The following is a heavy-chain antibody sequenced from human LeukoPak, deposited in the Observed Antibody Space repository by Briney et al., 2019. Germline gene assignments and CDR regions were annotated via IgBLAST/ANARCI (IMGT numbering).Heavy chain of an antibody. D-gene: IGHD3-22*01. CDR3: ARGDSLDY. Sequence: ASVKVSCKASGYTFTGYYMHWVRQAPGQGLEWMGGIIPIFGTANYAQKFQGRVTMTRDTSTSTVYMELSSLRSEDTAVYYCARGDSLDYWGQGTLVTVSS. CDR1: GYTFTGYY. V-gene: IGHV1-46*01. CDR2: IIPIFGTA. J-gene: IGHJ4*02.